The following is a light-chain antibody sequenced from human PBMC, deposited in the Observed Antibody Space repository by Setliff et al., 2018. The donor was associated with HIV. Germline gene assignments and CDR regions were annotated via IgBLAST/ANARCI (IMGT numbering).Light chain of an antibody. J-gene: IGLJ1*01. V-gene: IGLV1-51*01. CDR1: SSNIGNNY. CDR2: DND. Sequence: QSALTQPPSVSAAPGQKVTISCSGSSSNIGNNYVSWYQQLPGTAPKLLIYDNDKRPSGIPDRFSGSKSGTSATLGITGLQTGDEADYYCHSYDSSLGGYVFGTGTKVTVL. CDR3: HSYDSSLGGYV.